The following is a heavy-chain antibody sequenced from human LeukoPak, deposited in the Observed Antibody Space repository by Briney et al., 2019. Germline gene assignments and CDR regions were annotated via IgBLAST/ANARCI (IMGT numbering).Heavy chain of an antibody. J-gene: IGHJ4*02. CDR3: AKDTGQLR. D-gene: IGHD2-2*01. Sequence: PGGSLRLSCAASGFTVSSNYMSWVRQAPGKGLEWVSAISDSGISTYFADSVKGRFTISRDNSKNTLYLQMNSLRAEDTAVYYCAKDTGQLRWGQGTLVTVSS. CDR1: GFTVSSNY. CDR2: ISDSGIST. V-gene: IGHV3-23*01.